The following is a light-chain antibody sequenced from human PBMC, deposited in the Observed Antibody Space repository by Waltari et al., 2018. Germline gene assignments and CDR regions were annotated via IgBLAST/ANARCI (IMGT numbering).Light chain of an antibody. Sequence: ETVLTQSPATLSLSPGERATLPCRASQSVSRYLAWYQQKPGQAPRLLIYAASNRATGVPARFSGSGSGTDFTLTISSLEPEDFAVYYCQQRSNWLFTFGHGTKVDIK. CDR1: QSVSRY. J-gene: IGKJ3*01. CDR2: AAS. V-gene: IGKV3-11*01. CDR3: QQRSNWLFT.